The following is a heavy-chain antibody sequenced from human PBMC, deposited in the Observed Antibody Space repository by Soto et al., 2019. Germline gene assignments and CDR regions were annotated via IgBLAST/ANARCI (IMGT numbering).Heavy chain of an antibody. Sequence: EVQLVESGGGLVKPGGSLRLSCEASGFTFRSYSMNWVRQAPGKGLEWVSSISTTSSYIYYGDSVKGRFPISRDNAKNSLFLQMNSLRAEDTAIYYCAREGDDYGDYKRAFDIWGQGTTVTVSS. CDR2: ISTTSSYI. J-gene: IGHJ3*02. CDR3: AREGDDYGDYKRAFDI. CDR1: GFTFRSYS. V-gene: IGHV3-21*01. D-gene: IGHD4-17*01.